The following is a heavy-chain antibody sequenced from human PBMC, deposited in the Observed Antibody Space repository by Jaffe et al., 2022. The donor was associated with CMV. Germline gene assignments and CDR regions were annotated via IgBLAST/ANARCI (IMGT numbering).Heavy chain of an antibody. Sequence: QVQLVQSGAEVKKPGASVKVSCKASGYTFTSYAMHWVRQAPGQRLEWMGWINAGNGNTKYSQKFQGRVTITRDTSASTAYMELSSLRSEDTAVYYCARGGRELLFYYYYYYMDVWGKGTTVTVSS. CDR2: INAGNGNT. CDR3: ARGGRELLFYYYYYYMDV. D-gene: IGHD1-26*01. V-gene: IGHV1-3*01. J-gene: IGHJ6*03. CDR1: GYTFTSYA.